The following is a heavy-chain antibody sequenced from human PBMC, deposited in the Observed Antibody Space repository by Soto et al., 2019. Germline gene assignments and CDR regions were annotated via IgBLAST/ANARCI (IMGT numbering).Heavy chain of an antibody. Sequence: EVQLVESGGGLVKPGGSLRLSCAASGFTFSSYSMNWVRQAPGKGLEWVSVISSSSTYIYYADSVKGRFTISRDNAKKSLSLQINSLRAEDTAMYFCARESSAGYSSGCYVPPDYWGQGTLVTVSS. D-gene: IGHD6-19*01. J-gene: IGHJ4*02. CDR3: ARESSAGYSSGCYVPPDY. CDR1: GFTFSSYS. CDR2: ISSSSTYI. V-gene: IGHV3-21*01.